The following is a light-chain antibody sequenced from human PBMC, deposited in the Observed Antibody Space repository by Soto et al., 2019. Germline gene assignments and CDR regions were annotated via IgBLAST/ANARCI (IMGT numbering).Light chain of an antibody. J-gene: IGLJ1*01. CDR3: VSFAGGTYV. Sequence: QSVLTQLPSASGSPGQTVTISCTGNSSDVGAYIFVSWYQQHPGTAPKPVVYDVNRRPPGVPDRFFGSTSGNTASLTVSGLQAEDEADYYCVSFAGGTYVFGTGTKVTVL. CDR1: SSDVGAYIF. V-gene: IGLV2-8*01. CDR2: DVN.